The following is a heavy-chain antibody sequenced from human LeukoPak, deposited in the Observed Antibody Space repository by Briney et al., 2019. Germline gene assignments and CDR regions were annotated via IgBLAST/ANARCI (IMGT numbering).Heavy chain of an antibody. CDR3: AADGAPSYYYGMDV. CDR2: IIPIFGTA. Sequence: SVKVSCKASGGTFSNYAISWVRQAPGQGLEWMGGIIPIFGTANYAQKFQGRVTITADESTSTAYMELSSLRSEDTAVYYCAADGAPSYYYGMDVWGKGTTVTVSS. CDR1: GGTFSNYA. V-gene: IGHV1-69*01. D-gene: IGHD3-10*01. J-gene: IGHJ6*04.